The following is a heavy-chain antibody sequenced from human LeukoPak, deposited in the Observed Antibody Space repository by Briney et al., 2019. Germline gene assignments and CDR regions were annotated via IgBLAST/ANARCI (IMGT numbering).Heavy chain of an antibody. Sequence: PGGSLRLSCAASGFTFSSYAMSWVRQAPGKGLEWVSAISGSGGSTYYADSVKGRFTISRDNSKNTLYLQMNSLRVEDTAVYYCARRGLGSGWELDYYYMDVWGKGTTVTVSS. CDR2: ISGSGGST. J-gene: IGHJ6*03. D-gene: IGHD6-19*01. V-gene: IGHV3-23*01. CDR3: ARRGLGSGWELDYYYMDV. CDR1: GFTFSSYA.